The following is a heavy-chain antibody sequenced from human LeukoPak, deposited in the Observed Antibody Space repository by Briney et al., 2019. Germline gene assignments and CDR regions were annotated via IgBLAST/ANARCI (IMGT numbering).Heavy chain of an antibody. J-gene: IGHJ5*02. CDR3: ARGLGTYWGKDFLNWFDP. Sequence: ASVKVSCKASGYTFTSYGISWVRQAPGQGLEWMGWISAYNGNTNYAQKLQGRVTITTDESTSTAYMELSSLRSEDTAVYYCARGLGTYWGKDFLNWFDPWGQGTLVTVSS. CDR1: GYTFTSYG. D-gene: IGHD7-27*01. V-gene: IGHV1-18*01. CDR2: ISAYNGNT.